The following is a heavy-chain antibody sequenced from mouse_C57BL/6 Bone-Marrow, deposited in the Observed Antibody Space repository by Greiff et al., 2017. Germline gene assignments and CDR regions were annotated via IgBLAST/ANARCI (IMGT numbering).Heavy chain of an antibody. Sequence: EAAGIDFSRYWTSWVRRAPGKGLEWLGEINPDSSTINYAPSLKDIIIITRDHAKNTQYLQMSKVRSEDTALYYCARQGYGSTYGDMDDWGTGTAVTVAS. CDR3: ARQGYGSTYGDMDD. D-gene: IGHD1-1*01. V-gene: IGHV4-1*01. J-gene: IGHJ1*03. CDR2: INPDSSTI. CDR1: GIDFSRYW.